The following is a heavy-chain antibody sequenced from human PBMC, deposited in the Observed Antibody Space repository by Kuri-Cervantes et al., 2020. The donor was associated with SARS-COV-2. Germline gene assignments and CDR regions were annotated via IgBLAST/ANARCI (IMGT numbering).Heavy chain of an antibody. CDR2: ISGSGGST. D-gene: IGHD1-1*01. CDR1: GFTFSSYA. CDR3: ARAKLEHNWFDP. V-gene: IGHV3-23*01. J-gene: IGHJ5*02. Sequence: GESLKISCAASGFTFSSYAVSWVRQAPGKGLEWVSAISGSGGSTYYADSVKGRFTISRDNAKNTLYLQMNSLRAEDTAVYYCARAKLEHNWFDPWGQGTLVTVSS.